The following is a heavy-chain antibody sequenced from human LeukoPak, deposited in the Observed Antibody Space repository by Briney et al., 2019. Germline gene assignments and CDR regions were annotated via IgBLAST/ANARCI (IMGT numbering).Heavy chain of an antibody. D-gene: IGHD3-3*01. CDR2: INPNSGGT. J-gene: IGHJ4*02. CDR3: ARGSDFLEWLLGTDY. CDR1: GYTFTGYY. V-gene: IGHV1-2*02. Sequence: ASVKVSCKASGYTFTGYYMHWVRQAPGQGLEWMGWINPNSGGTNYAQKFQGRVTMTRDTSISTAYMELSRLRSDDTAVYYCARGSDFLEWLLGTDYWGQGTLVTVSS.